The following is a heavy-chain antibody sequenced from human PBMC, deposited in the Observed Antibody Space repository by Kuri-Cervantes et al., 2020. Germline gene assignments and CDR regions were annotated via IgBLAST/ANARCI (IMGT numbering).Heavy chain of an antibody. CDR3: ARDSQNFRTGYWGRDYYYYMDV. V-gene: IGHV4-39*07. D-gene: IGHD3/OR15-3a*01. Sequence: SETLSLTCTVSGGSISSSSYYWGWIRQPPGKGLEWIGSIYYSGSTYYNPSLKSRVTISVDKSKNQFSLKLSSVTAADTAVYYCARDSQNFRTGYWGRDYYYYMDVWGKGTTVTVSS. CDR1: GGSISSSSYY. J-gene: IGHJ6*03. CDR2: IYYSGST.